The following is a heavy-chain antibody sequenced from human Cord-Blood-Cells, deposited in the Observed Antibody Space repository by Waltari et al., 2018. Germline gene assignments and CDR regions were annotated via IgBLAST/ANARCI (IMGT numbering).Heavy chain of an antibody. CDR3: ARAIAAAGLVDY. V-gene: IGHV3-13*01. CDR1: GFTFSSYD. Sequence: EVQLVESGGGLVQPGGSLRLSCAASGFTFSSYDMHWVRQATGKGLEWVSAIGTAGDTYYPGSVKGRFTISRENAKNSLYLQMNSLRAGDTAVYYCARAIAAAGLVDYWGQGTLVTVSS. D-gene: IGHD6-13*01. CDR2: IGTAGDT. J-gene: IGHJ4*02.